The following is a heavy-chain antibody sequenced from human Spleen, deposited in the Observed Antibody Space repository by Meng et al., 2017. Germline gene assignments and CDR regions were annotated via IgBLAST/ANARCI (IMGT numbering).Heavy chain of an antibody. Sequence: SETLSLTCTVPGGSISSSSYYWGWIRQPPGKGLEWIGSIYYSGSTYYNPSLKSRVTISVDTSKTQFSLKLSSVTAADTAVYYCARDHNYYDSSGYYFLGGYWGQGTLVTVSS. V-gene: IGHV4-39*07. D-gene: IGHD3-22*01. CDR3: ARDHNYYDSSGYYFLGGY. CDR2: IYYSGST. CDR1: GGSISSSSYY. J-gene: IGHJ4*02.